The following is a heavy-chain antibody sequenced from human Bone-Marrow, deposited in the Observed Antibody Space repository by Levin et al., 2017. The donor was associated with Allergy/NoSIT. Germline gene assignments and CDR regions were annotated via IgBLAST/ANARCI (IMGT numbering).Heavy chain of an antibody. J-gene: IGHJ4*02. CDR3: ARGRTIFGVANFDN. CDR2: IPAGNGDT. Sequence: GESLKISCQASGYTLTNYAVHWMRQAPGQRLEWVGCIPAGNGDTKYSQKFQGRVTIIRDTSASTVYMELSSLRSEDTAVYYCARGRTIFGVANFDNWGQGTLVTVSS. D-gene: IGHD3-3*01. V-gene: IGHV1-3*01. CDR1: GYTLTNYA.